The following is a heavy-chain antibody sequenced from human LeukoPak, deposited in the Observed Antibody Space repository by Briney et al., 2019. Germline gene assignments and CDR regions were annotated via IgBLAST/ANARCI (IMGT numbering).Heavy chain of an antibody. V-gene: IGHV4-59*05. CDR1: GFTVSSNY. J-gene: IGHJ3*02. D-gene: IGHD3-10*01. Sequence: GSLRLSCAASGFTVSSNYMSWVRQPPGKGLEWIGSIYYSGSTYYNPSLKSRVTISVDTSKNQFSLKLGSVTAADTAVYYCATSFTIQGAFDIWGQGTMVTVSS. CDR3: ATSFTIQGAFDI. CDR2: IYYSGST.